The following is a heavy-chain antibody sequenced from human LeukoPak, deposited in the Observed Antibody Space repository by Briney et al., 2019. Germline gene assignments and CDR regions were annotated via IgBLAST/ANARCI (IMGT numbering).Heavy chain of an antibody. CDR3: ARDFGYSSSSPLFFDY. CDR2: ISVYNVNT. V-gene: IGHV1-18*01. J-gene: IGHJ4*02. Sequence: ASVKVSCKASGYTFSSYGISWVRQAPGQGLEWMGWISVYNVNTNYAQKFQGRVTMTRDMSTSTVYMELSSLRSEDTAVYYCARDFGYSSSSPLFFDYWGQGTLVTVSS. CDR1: GYTFSSYG. D-gene: IGHD6-6*01.